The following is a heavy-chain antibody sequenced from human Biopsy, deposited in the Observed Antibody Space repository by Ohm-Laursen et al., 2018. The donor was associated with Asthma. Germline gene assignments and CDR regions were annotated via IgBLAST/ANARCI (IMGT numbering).Heavy chain of an antibody. CDR1: GGSVSSGSYY. CDR3: ARVPTTLRYFDL. CDR2: ISYSGST. Sequence: TLSLTCTVSGGSVSSGSYYWSWIRQPSGKGLAWVSYISYSGSTDYNPSLKSRLTISMDTSKNQFSLKLSSVTAADTAVYYCARVPTTLRYFDLWGRGTLVTVSS. D-gene: IGHD2-15*01. V-gene: IGHV4-61*01. J-gene: IGHJ2*01.